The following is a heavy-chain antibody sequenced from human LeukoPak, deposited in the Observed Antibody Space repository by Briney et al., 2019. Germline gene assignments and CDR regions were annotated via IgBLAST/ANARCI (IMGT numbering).Heavy chain of an antibody. J-gene: IGHJ5*02. CDR2: INHSGST. CDR1: GGSFSGYY. Sequence: SETPSLTCAVYGGSFSGYYWSWIRQPPGKGLEWIGEINHSGSTNYNPSLKSRVTISVDTSKNQFSLELSSVTAADTAVYYWARGDRIAARSLRPWGQGTLVTVSS. D-gene: IGHD6-6*01. V-gene: IGHV4-34*01. CDR3: ARGDRIAARSLRP.